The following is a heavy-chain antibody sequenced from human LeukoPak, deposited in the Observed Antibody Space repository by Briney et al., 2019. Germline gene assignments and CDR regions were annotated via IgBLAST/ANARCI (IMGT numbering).Heavy chain of an antibody. CDR2: ISSSSSYI. Sequence: GGSLRLSCAASGFTFSSYSMNWVRQAPGEGLEWVSSISSSSSYIYYADSVKGRFTISRDNAKNSLYLQMNSLRAEDTAVYYCARTLPGYSSGWYEGSANYGMDVWGQGTTVTVSS. CDR1: GFTFSSYS. CDR3: ARTLPGYSSGWYEGSANYGMDV. D-gene: IGHD6-19*01. V-gene: IGHV3-21*01. J-gene: IGHJ6*02.